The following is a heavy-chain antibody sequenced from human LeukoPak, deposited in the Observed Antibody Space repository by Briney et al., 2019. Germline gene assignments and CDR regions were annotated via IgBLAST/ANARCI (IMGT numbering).Heavy chain of an antibody. CDR1: GYTFTSYA. Sequence: ASVKVSCKASGYTFTSYAMHWVRQAPGQRLEWMGWINAGNGNTKYSQKFQGRVTITRDTSASTAYMELSSLRSEDTAVYYCARDNSSGWYEGYYFDYWGQGTLVTVSS. J-gene: IGHJ4*02. CDR3: ARDNSSGWYEGYYFDY. V-gene: IGHV1-3*01. D-gene: IGHD6-19*01. CDR2: INAGNGNT.